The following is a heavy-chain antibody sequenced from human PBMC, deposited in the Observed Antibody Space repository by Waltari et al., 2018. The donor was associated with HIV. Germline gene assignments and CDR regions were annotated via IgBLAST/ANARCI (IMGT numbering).Heavy chain of an antibody. Sequence: QVQLVAAGGGVVQPGRSLRLSCPESGFFFSSYGMHWVRQAPGKGLEWVAVVWYDGNNKYYADSVKGRFTISRDNSKNTLYLQMNNLRVEDTAVYYCARTPYDTSGYCFDYWGQGTLVTVSS. J-gene: IGHJ4*02. CDR2: VWYDGNNK. CDR1: GFFFSSYG. V-gene: IGHV3-33*01. D-gene: IGHD3-22*01. CDR3: ARTPYDTSGYCFDY.